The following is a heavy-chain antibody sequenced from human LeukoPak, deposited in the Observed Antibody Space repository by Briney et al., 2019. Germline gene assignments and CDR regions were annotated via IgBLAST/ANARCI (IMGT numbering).Heavy chain of an antibody. CDR2: VYATGGVA. CDR3: VTEAPRSYYFDY. V-gene: IGHV1-46*01. J-gene: IGHJ4*02. Sequence: ASVKVSCKASGHTFTNYHIHWVRQAPGQGVEWMGAVYATGGVAINTQTFPVRVTMTRDTSTGTVYMELSSLRFEDTAIYYCVTEAPRSYYFDYWGQGIQVTVSS. CDR1: GHTFTNYH.